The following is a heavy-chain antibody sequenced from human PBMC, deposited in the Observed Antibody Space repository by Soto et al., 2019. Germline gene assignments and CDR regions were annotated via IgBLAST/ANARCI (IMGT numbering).Heavy chain of an antibody. V-gene: IGHV4-61*01. CDR3: ATLTAGTIFGVVTGNYGMDV. CDR2: IYYSGST. Sequence: TSETLSLTCTVSGGSVSSGSYYWSWIRQPPGKGLEWIGYIYYSGSTNYNPSLKSRVTISVDTSKNQFSLKLSSVTAADTAVYYCATLTAGTIFGVVTGNYGMDVWGQGTTVTVSS. CDR1: GGSVSSGSYY. J-gene: IGHJ6*02. D-gene: IGHD3-3*01.